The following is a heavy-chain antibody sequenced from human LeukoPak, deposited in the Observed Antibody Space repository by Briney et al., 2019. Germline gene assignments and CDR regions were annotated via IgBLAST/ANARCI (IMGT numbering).Heavy chain of an antibody. J-gene: IGHJ5*02. V-gene: IGHV3-23*01. D-gene: IGHD4-17*01. CDR2: ISGSGGST. CDR3: AKASGDYKYNWFDP. CDR1: GFTFSSYA. Sequence: GGSLRLSCAASGFTFSSYAMSWVRQAPGKGLEWVSAISGSGGSTYYADSVKGRYTISRDNSKNTLYLQMNSLRAEDTAVYYCAKASGDYKYNWFDPWGQGTLVTVSS.